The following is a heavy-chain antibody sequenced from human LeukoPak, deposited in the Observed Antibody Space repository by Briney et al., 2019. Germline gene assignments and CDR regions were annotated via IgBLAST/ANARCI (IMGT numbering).Heavy chain of an antibody. Sequence: SETLSLTCTVSGDSISSSSYYWGWIRQPPGKGLEWIGSIYYSGSTYYNPSLKSRVTISVDTSKNQFSLKLSSVTAADTAVYYCARVTYYYDSSGYYHYYFDYWGQGTLVTVSS. CDR2: IYYSGST. CDR1: GDSISSSSYY. CDR3: ARVTYYYDSSGYYHYYFDY. D-gene: IGHD3-22*01. V-gene: IGHV4-39*07. J-gene: IGHJ4*02.